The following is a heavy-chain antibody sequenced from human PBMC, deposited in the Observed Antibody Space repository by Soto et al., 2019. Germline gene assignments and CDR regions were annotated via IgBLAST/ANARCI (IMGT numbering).Heavy chain of an antibody. CDR2: MDPNSRNT. CDR1: ESTFMNYG. J-gene: IGHJ5*02. D-gene: IGHD1-1*01. V-gene: IGHV1-8*01. CDR3: VRMASSGTLNWFDP. Sequence: ASVKVSCKASESTFMNYGISWERQATGQGLEWMGWMDPNSRNTGYALKFQGRVSMTRNTSIYTVYLELSSLASDDTAVDYCVRMASSGTLNWFDPWGQGTLVAVSS.